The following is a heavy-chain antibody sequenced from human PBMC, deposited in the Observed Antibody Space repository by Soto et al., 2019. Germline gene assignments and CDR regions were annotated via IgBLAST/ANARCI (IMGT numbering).Heavy chain of an antibody. J-gene: IGHJ4*02. CDR1: GFTFSSYA. CDR2: ISGSGGST. CDR3: AKDWRYYDSSGYYRGNFDY. V-gene: IGHV3-23*01. Sequence: GGSLRLSCAASGFTFSSYAMSWVRQAPGKGLEWVSAISGSGGSTYYADSVKGRFTISRDNSKNTLYLQMNSLRAEDTAVYYCAKDWRYYDSSGYYRGNFDYWGQGTLVTVSS. D-gene: IGHD3-22*01.